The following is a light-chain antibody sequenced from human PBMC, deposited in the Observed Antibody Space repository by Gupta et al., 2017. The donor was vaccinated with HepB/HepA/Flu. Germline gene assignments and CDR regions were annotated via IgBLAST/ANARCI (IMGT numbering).Light chain of an antibody. V-gene: IGLV3-21*03. CDR1: NIGTKS. CDR3: QVWDTRTDHPVV. J-gene: IGLJ2*01. CDR2: EDT. Sequence: SYILTQPPSVSVAPGRTARITCGGNNIGTKSVHWYQQRPGQAPLVVIYEDTNRPSGIPERISGSNSGITATLTISRVEAGDEADYYCQVWDTRTDHPVVFGGGTKLTV.